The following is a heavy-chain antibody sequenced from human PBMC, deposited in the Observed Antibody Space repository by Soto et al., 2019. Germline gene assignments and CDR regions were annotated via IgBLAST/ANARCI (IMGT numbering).Heavy chain of an antibody. CDR3: AKDLNLNWNYYLEY. J-gene: IGHJ4*02. CDR2: ISYDGSNK. CDR1: GFTFSSYG. Sequence: GGSLRLSCAASGFTFSSYGMHWVRQAPGKGLEWVAVISYDGSNKYYADSVKGRFTVSRDNSKNTLYLQMNSLRAEDTAVYYCAKDLNLNWNYYLEYWGQGTLVTVSS. V-gene: IGHV3-30*18. D-gene: IGHD1-7*01.